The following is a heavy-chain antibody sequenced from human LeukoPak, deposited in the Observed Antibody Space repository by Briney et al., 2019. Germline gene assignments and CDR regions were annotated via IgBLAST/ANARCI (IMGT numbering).Heavy chain of an antibody. V-gene: IGHV1-46*01. D-gene: IGHD6-13*01. CDR3: AREGVAGTGLDY. CDR2: INPSGGST. J-gene: IGHJ4*02. CDR1: GYTFTSYY. Sequence: ASVKVSCKASGYTFTSYYMHWVRQAPGQGLEWMGIINPSGGSTSYAQKFQGRVTMTRDTSTSTAYMELSSLRSEDTAVYYCAREGVAGTGLDYWGQGTLVTVSS.